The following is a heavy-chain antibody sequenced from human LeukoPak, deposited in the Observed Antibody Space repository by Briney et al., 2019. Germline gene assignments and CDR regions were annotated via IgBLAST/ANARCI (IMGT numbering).Heavy chain of an antibody. D-gene: IGHD3-9*01. J-gene: IGHJ4*02. CDR1: GFTFSSYA. CDR3: AKWGDYDILTGYYDSDY. V-gene: IGHV3-23*01. CDR2: ISGSGGST. Sequence: GGSLRLSCAASGFTFSSYAMSWVRQAPGKGLEWVSAISGSGGSTYYADSVKGRFTISRDNSKNTLYLQMNSLRAEDTAVYYCAKWGDYDILTGYYDSDYWGQGTLVTVSS.